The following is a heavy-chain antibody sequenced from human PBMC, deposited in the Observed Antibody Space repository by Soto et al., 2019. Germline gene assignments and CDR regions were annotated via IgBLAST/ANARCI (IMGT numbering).Heavy chain of an antibody. CDR3: ARLFTGRWLDC. Sequence: QVQLVQSGAEVKKPGSSVKVSCTASGGPFSSYAINWVRQAPGQGLEWMGVITPMFGAPHYAQNFKGRITIAADQSTHTAYMELSSLTSGDTAVYWCARLFTGRWLDCWGQGTLVIVSS. CDR2: ITPMFGAP. V-gene: IGHV1-69*19. CDR1: GGPFSSYA. J-gene: IGHJ5*01.